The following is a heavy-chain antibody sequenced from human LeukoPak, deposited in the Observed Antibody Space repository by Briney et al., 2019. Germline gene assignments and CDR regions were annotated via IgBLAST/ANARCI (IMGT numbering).Heavy chain of an antibody. CDR1: GFTFSGYA. Sequence: GGSLRLSCAASGFTFSGYAMNWVRQAPGKGLEWVSHIYISSSSNIISYADSVKGRFTISRDNAQNSLYLQMNGLRDEDTAAYYCVRDRAYSFDYWGQGILVTVSS. J-gene: IGHJ4*02. CDR3: VRDRAYSFDY. D-gene: IGHD2-21*01. V-gene: IGHV3-48*02. CDR2: ISSSSNII.